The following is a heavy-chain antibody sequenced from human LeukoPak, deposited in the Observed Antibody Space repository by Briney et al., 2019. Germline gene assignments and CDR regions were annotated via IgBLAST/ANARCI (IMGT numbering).Heavy chain of an antibody. CDR3: ARGAYILTPVGWFDP. V-gene: IGHV1-2*02. J-gene: IGHJ5*02. CDR2: INPNSGGT. CDR1: GYTFTGYY. D-gene: IGHD3-9*01. Sequence: GASVKVSCKASGYTFTGYYMHWVRQAPGQGLEWMGWINPNSGGTNYAQKFQGRVTMTRDTSISTAYMELSRLRSDDTAVYYCARGAYILTPVGWFDPWGQGTLVTVSS.